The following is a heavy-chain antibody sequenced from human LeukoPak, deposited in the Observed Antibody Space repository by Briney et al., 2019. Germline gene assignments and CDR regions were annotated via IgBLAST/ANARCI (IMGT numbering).Heavy chain of an antibody. Sequence: ASVKVSCKASGYTFTGYYMHWVRQAPGQGLEWMGWINPNSGGTNYAQKFQGRVSMNRDTSISTAYMELSRLRSDDTAVYYCARVQTIFGVVIFENWFDPWGQGTLVTVSS. V-gene: IGHV1-2*02. CDR3: ARVQTIFGVVIFENWFDP. D-gene: IGHD3-3*01. CDR1: GYTFTGYY. CDR2: INPNSGGT. J-gene: IGHJ5*02.